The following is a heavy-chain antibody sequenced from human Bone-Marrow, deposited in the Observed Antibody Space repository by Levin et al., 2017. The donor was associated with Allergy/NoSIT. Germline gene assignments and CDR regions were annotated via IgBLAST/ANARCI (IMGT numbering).Heavy chain of an antibody. CDR1: GVSIRRFY. Sequence: PSQTLSLPCTVSGVSIRRFYWSWLRQSPGKGLEWIGYVYNSGSPNSGGTNHNPSLRSRVTISADTSKSQFSLNLTSVTAADTAVYYCARVQAVGGTHYFDYWGQGALITVSS. J-gene: IGHJ4*02. V-gene: IGHV4-59*08. CDR3: ARVQAVGGTHYFDY. D-gene: IGHD6-19*01. CDR2: VYNSGSPNSGGT.